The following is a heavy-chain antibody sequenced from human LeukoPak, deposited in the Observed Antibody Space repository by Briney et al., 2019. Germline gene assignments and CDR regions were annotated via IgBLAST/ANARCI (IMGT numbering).Heavy chain of an antibody. J-gene: IGHJ4*02. CDR3: TTVQQWLAQALGY. V-gene: IGHV3-15*01. CDR1: GFPFSSYA. CDR2: IKKKSDGGTT. D-gene: IGHD6-19*01. Sequence: PGGSLRLSCSASGFPFSSYAMHWVRQAPGKGLEWVGHIKKKSDGGTTDYAAPVKGRFTISRDDSKDTLYLQMNSLKTEDTAVYFCTTVQQWLAQALGYWGQGTLVTVSS.